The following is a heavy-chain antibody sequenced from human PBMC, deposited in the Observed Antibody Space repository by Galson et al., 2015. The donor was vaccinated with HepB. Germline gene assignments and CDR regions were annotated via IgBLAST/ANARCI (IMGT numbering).Heavy chain of an antibody. J-gene: IGHJ3*01. V-gene: IGHV3-53*01. CDR3: GRDTRSLGALDV. CDR2: IYRGGNP. CDR1: AVTDRNPN. D-gene: IGHD3-16*01. Sequence: SLRLASAAPAVTDRNPNMPWAPQAPREDLEWVSVIYRGGNPDSADSVEGRFTIPRDNSKDTLYLQMSSLRAEDTAVYYCGRDTRSLGALDVWGQGTMVTVSS.